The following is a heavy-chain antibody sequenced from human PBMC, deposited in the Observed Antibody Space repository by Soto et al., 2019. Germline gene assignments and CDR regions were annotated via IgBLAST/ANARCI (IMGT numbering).Heavy chain of an antibody. Sequence: SETLSLTCTVSGGSISSGGYYWSWIRQHPGKGLEWIGYIYYSGSTYYNPSLKSRVTISVDTSKNQFSLKLSSVTAADTAVYYCARGVSNYDYYYYGMDVWGQGTTVTVSS. CDR2: IYYSGST. J-gene: IGHJ6*02. D-gene: IGHD1-26*01. CDR3: ARGVSNYDYYYYGMDV. CDR1: GGSISSGGYY. V-gene: IGHV4-31*03.